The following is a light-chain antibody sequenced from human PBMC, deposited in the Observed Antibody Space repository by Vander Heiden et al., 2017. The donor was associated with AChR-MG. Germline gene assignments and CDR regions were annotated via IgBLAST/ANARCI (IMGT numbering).Light chain of an antibody. CDR3: TARDNSGRWV. CDR2: GKN. J-gene: IGLJ3*02. CDR1: SRRNDS. Sequence: SSELTQDPAVSVALRQTVRITCKGDSRRNDSASWYQQKPGQAPVVVIYGKNNRPSGIPDRFSGSSSGDTASLTITGAQAEDETDYYCTARDNSGRWVFGGGTKLSVL. V-gene: IGLV3-19*01.